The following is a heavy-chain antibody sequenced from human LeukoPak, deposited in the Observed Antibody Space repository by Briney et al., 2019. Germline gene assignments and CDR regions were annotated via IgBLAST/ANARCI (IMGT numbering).Heavy chain of an antibody. Sequence: PSETLSLTCTVSGGSTSSYYWSWIRQPPGKGLEWIGYIYYSGSTNYNPSLKSRVTISVDTSKNQFSLKLSSVTAADTAVYYCAGVSAATIDYWGQGTLVTVSS. D-gene: IGHD2-15*01. CDR1: GGSTSSYY. CDR2: IYYSGST. J-gene: IGHJ4*02. V-gene: IGHV4-59*01. CDR3: AGVSAATIDY.